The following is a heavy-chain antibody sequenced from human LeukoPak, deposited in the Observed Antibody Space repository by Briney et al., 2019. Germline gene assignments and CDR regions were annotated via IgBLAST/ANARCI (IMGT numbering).Heavy chain of an antibody. V-gene: IGHV3-13*01. CDR2: IGTAGDT. CDR3: ARGSSYYDSSGYYYFSFDY. Sequence: GGSLRLSCAASGFTFSSYDMHWVRQARGKGLEWVSAIGTAGDTYYPGSVKGRFTISRENAKNSLYLQMNSLRAGDTAVYYCARGSSYYDSSGYYYFSFDYWGQGTLVTVSS. D-gene: IGHD3-22*01. CDR1: GFTFSSYD. J-gene: IGHJ4*02.